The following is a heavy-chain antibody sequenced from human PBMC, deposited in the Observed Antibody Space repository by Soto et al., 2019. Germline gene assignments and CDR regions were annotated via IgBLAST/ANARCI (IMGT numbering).Heavy chain of an antibody. CDR2: ISGSGGST. V-gene: IGHV3-23*01. Sequence: EVQLLESGGGLVQPGGSLRLSCAASGFTFSSYAMSWVRQAPGKGLEWVSAISGSGGSTYYADSVKGRFTISRDNSKNTLYLQMNSLRAEDTAVYYCAKDLVRVLWWELLQPDYWGQGTLVTVSS. CDR1: GFTFSSYA. CDR3: AKDLVRVLWWELLQPDY. J-gene: IGHJ4*02. D-gene: IGHD1-26*01.